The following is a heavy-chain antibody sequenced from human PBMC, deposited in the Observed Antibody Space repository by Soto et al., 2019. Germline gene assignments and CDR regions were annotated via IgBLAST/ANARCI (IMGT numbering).Heavy chain of an antibody. J-gene: IGHJ3*02. D-gene: IGHD3-3*01. Sequence: QLHLVQSGAVVKKPGASVTVSCSASGYPVTAYYMHWVRQAPGRELEWMGGINPASGAAKYTQTYQGRGHNTRGTCPSTVFMELGGLTAVDTDLFSSARGGGVGVAGSAAFEMWGQGTLVNVSS. CDR1: GYPVTAYY. V-gene: IGHV1-2*01. CDR3: ARGGGVGVAGSAAFEM. CDR2: INPASGAA.